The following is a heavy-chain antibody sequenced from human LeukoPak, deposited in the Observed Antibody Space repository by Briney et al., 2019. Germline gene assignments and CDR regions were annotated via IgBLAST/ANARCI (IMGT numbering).Heavy chain of an antibody. CDR1: GGSFSGYY. CDR2: IKHSGRN. Sequence: PSETLSLTCAVYGGSFSGYYWSWIRQPPGKGREWLGDIKHSGRNNSTPPLKSRVTISVDTSKNQFSLKLSSVTAADTAVYYCARGPRPRRAHYYDSSGYYSGYYYYYYMDVWGKGTTVTVSS. V-gene: IGHV4-34*01. D-gene: IGHD3-22*01. CDR3: ARGPRPRRAHYYDSSGYYSGYYYYYYMDV. J-gene: IGHJ6*03.